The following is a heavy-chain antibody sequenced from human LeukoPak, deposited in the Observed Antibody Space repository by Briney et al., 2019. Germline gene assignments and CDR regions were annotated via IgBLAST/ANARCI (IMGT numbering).Heavy chain of an antibody. CDR2: IKQDGSDK. Sequence: GGSLRLSCAASGFTFNRYSIHWVRQAPGKGLEWVANIKQDGSDKYYVDSVKGRFTISRDNAKNSLYLQMNSLRAEDTAVYYCARSITMVRGVIYYYYSMDVWGTGTPVTISS. D-gene: IGHD3-10*01. CDR1: GFTFNRYS. V-gene: IGHV3-7*01. J-gene: IGHJ6*03. CDR3: ARSITMVRGVIYYYYSMDV.